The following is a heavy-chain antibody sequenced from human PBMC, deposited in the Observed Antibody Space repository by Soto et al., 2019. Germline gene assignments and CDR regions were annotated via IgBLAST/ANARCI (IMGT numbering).Heavy chain of an antibody. CDR3: ARDCAGTCWFAY. CDR1: GFSFSDFS. Sequence: EVQLVESGGGKVQPGGSLRLSCAGSGFSFSDFSMNWVRQAPGKGLEWISYINRGSSVIMYADSLRGRVTISRDNAKNTLFLQINRLRVEDTAVYYCARDCAGTCWFAYWGPGIPVTVSS. J-gene: IGHJ4*02. CDR2: INRGSSVI. V-gene: IGHV3-48*01. D-gene: IGHD2-15*01.